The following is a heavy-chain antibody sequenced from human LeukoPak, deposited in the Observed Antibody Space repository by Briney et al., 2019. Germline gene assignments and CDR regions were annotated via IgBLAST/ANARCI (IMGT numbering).Heavy chain of an antibody. D-gene: IGHD3-22*01. J-gene: IGHJ4*02. Sequence: SETLSLTCTVSHYSISSGYYWSWIRQPAGKGLEWIGRISSSGSTNYNPSLKSRVTISVDKSKNQFSLKLSSVTAADTAVYYCARYYYDSSGYYYPFDYWGQGTLVTVSS. CDR3: ARYYYDSSGYYYPFDY. V-gene: IGHV4-38-2*02. CDR1: HYSISSGYY. CDR2: ISSSGST.